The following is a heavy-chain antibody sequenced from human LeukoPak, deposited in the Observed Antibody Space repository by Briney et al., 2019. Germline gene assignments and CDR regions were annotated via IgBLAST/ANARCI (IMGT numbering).Heavy chain of an antibody. CDR3: ARGRRVRSTSFYYYYYMDV. V-gene: IGHV1-8*01. Sequence: GASVKVSCKASGYTFTSYDINWVRQATGQGLEWMGWMNPNSGNTGYAQKFQGRVTMTRNTSISTAYMELSSRRSEDTAVYYCARGRRVRSTSFYYYYYMDVWGKGTTVTVSS. CDR2: MNPNSGNT. CDR1: GYTFTSYD. D-gene: IGHD2-2*01. J-gene: IGHJ6*03.